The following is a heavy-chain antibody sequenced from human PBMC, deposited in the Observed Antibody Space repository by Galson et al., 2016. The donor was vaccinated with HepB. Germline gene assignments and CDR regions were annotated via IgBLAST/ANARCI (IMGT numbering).Heavy chain of an antibody. D-gene: IGHD3-22*01. CDR3: AREVAFDSSAYYYNRFDP. CDR2: IREDGGER. J-gene: IGHJ5*02. CDR1: GFTFSSHW. V-gene: IGHV3-7*01. Sequence: SLRLSCAASGFTFSSHWMSWVRQAPGKGLEWVANIREDGGERHYVDSVKGRFTISRDNAKNSLYLQLNSLRAEGTAVYYCAREVAFDSSAYYYNRFDPWGQGTLVTVSS.